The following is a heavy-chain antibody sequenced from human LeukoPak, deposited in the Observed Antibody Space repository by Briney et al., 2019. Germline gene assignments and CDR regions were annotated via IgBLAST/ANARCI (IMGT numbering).Heavy chain of an antibody. V-gene: IGHV3-30*04. CDR3: AKSVGGSYNFASDYYMDV. J-gene: IGHJ6*03. CDR2: ISYDGSNK. CDR1: GFTFSSYA. D-gene: IGHD1-26*01. Sequence: GGSLRLSCAASGFTFSSYAMHWVRQAPGKGLEWVAVISYDGSNKYYADSVKGRFTISRDNSKNTLYLQMNSLRAEDTAVYYCAKSVGGSYNFASDYYMDVWGKGTTVTISS.